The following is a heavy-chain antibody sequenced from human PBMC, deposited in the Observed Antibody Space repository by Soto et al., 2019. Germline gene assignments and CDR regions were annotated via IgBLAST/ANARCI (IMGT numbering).Heavy chain of an antibody. Sequence: SLRVSCAASGLSFNSSGVLWVRQAPGKGQERVADIFYDGSKIHYADSVKGRFNISRDNPKNTVNLQMNSLRHEDTAVYYGANDLTGPYDYWGQGTLVTVPP. CDR1: GLSFNSSG. CDR3: ANDLTGPYDY. J-gene: IGHJ4*02. CDR2: IFYDGSKI. V-gene: IGHV3-30*18. D-gene: IGHD3-9*01.